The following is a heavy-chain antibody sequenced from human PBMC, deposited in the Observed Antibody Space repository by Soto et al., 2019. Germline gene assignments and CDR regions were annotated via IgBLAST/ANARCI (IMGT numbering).Heavy chain of an antibody. Sequence: QVQLLESGGGVVQPGRSLRLSCAASGFTFSSYAMHWVRQAPGKGLEWVAVISYDGSNKYYADSVKGRFTISRDNSKXXXXXXXXXXXXXXXXXXXXXXXXXGWYYDYWGQGTLVTVSS. CDR3: XXXXXGWYYDY. D-gene: IGHD6-19*01. CDR1: GFTFSSYA. V-gene: IGHV3-30-3*01. CDR2: ISYDGSNK. J-gene: IGHJ4*02.